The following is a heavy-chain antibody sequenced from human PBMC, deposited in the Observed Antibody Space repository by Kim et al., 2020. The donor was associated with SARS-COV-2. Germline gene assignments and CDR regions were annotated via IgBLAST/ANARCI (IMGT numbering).Heavy chain of an antibody. V-gene: IGHV4-34*01. CDR2: INHSGST. J-gene: IGHJ6*03. D-gene: IGHD3-10*01. CDR1: GGSFSGYY. Sequence: SETLSLTCAVYGGSFSGYYWSWIRQPPGKGLEWIGEINHSGSTNYNPSLKSRVTISVDTSKNKFSLKLSSVTAADTAVYYCARVRALYYYYYMDVWGKGTTVTVSS. CDR3: ARVRALYYYYYMDV.